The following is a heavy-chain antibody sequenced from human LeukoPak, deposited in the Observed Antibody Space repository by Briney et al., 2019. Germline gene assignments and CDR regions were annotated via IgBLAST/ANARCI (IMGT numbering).Heavy chain of an antibody. CDR2: LSYSGTT. J-gene: IGHJ4*02. D-gene: IGHD3-9*01. V-gene: IGHV4-39*07. Sequence: SETLSLTCTVSGGSISSSDNYWGWIRQPPGKTLEWIGSLSYSGTTNYNPSLKSRAAISLDMSKNQFSLRLSSVTAADTAVYYCVLHRLGYDILFGSVDYWGQGTLVTVSS. CDR1: GGSISSSDNY. CDR3: VLHRLGYDILFGSVDY.